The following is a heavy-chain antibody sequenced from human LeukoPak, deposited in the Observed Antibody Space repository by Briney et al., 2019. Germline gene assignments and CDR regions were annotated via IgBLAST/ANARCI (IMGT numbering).Heavy chain of an antibody. CDR2: IYTSGST. CDR1: GGSISSGSYY. J-gene: IGHJ6*04. CDR3: GREGYNWNDGGANGMDV. D-gene: IGHD1-20*01. Sequence: ASQTLSLTCTVSGGSISSGSYYWSWIRQPAGKGLEWIGRIYTSGSTNYNPSLQSRVTISVDTSKNQFSLKLSSVTAADPAVYYWGREGYNWNDGGANGMDVWGKGTTATVPS. V-gene: IGHV4-61*02.